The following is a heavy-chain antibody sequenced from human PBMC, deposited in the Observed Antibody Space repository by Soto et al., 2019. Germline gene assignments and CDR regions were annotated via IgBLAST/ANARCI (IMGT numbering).Heavy chain of an antibody. V-gene: IGHV3-9*01. CDR2: ISWNSGSI. CDR1: GFTFDDYA. Sequence: GGSLRLSCAASGFTFDDYAMHWVRQAPGKGLEWVSGISWNSGSIGYADSVKGRFTISRDNAKNSLYLQMNSLRAEDTALYYCAKDLAAGYTSYMDVWGKGTTVTVSS. J-gene: IGHJ6*03. D-gene: IGHD6-13*01. CDR3: AKDLAAGYTSYMDV.